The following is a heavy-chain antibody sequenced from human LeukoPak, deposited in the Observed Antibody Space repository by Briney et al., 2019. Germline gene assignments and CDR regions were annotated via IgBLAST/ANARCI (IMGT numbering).Heavy chain of an antibody. CDR2: INHSGST. CDR1: GGSFSGYY. CDR3: ARSSGWYRGYFDY. D-gene: IGHD6-19*01. Sequence: SETLSLTCAVYGGSFSGYYWSWIRQPPGKGLEWIGEINHSGSTNYNPSLKRRVTISVDTSKNQFSLKLSSMTAADTAVYYCARSSGWYRGYFDYWGQGTLVTVSS. V-gene: IGHV4-34*01. J-gene: IGHJ4*02.